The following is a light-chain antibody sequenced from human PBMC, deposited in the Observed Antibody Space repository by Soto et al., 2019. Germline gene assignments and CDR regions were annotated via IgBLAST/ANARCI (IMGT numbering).Light chain of an antibody. CDR3: QSHDNSLSGSDVV. Sequence: QPVLTQPPSVSGAPGQRVTISCTGSSSNIGAGYDVHWYQQSPGTAPKLLIYGNNNRPSGVPDRFSGSKSGTSASLAITGLQAEDEADYYCQSHDNSLSGSDVVFGGGTKLTVL. V-gene: IGLV1-40*01. CDR2: GNN. J-gene: IGLJ2*01. CDR1: SSNIGAGYD.